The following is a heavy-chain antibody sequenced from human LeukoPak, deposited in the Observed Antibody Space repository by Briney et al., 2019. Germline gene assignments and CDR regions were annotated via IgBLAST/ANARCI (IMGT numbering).Heavy chain of an antibody. Sequence: GGSLRLSCAASGFTFSNYAMSWVRQAPGKGLEWVAVICFDVRNTYYSESVKGRFTITRDNFRNTLYLQMNSLRTEDTAVYYCAFLEGYSYGTGSSYGTDVWGQGTAVTVS. D-gene: IGHD5-18*01. CDR2: ICFDVRNT. V-gene: IGHV3-30*03. CDR3: AFLEGYSYGTGSSYGTDV. CDR1: GFTFSNYA. J-gene: IGHJ6*02.